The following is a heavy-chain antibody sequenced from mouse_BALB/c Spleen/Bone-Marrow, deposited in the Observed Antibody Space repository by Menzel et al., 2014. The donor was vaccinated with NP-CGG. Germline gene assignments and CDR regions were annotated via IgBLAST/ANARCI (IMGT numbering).Heavy chain of an antibody. CDR1: GFDLSSYW. D-gene: IGHD1-1*01. V-gene: IGHV4-1*02. CDR3: ARMGHYGWFAY. Sequence: EVKLMESGGGLVQPGGSLKLSRAASGFDLSSYWMSWVRQAPGKGLEWIGEINPDSNTINYTPSLKDKFIISRDNAKNTLYLQMSKVRSEDTALYYCARMGHYGWFAYWGQETLVTVSA. CDR2: INPDSNTI. J-gene: IGHJ3*01.